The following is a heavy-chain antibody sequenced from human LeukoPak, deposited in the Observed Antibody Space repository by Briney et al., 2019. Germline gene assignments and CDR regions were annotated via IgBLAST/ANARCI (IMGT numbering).Heavy chain of an antibody. Sequence: GGSLRLSCAASGFMFSGYWMHWVRQAPGKGLVWVSRINRDGGTTTYADSVKGRFTISRDNAKNTLYLQMNSLRAEDTAVYYCARPHLEPGGFDYWGQGTLVTVSS. J-gene: IGHJ4*02. D-gene: IGHD3-16*01. CDR1: GFMFSGYW. CDR2: INRDGGTT. V-gene: IGHV3-74*01. CDR3: ARPHLEPGGFDY.